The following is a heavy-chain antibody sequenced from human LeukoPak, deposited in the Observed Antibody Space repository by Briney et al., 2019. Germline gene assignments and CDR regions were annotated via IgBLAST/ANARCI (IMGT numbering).Heavy chain of an antibody. J-gene: IGHJ4*02. CDR1: GFTFSKYW. Sequence: GGSLRLSCAASGFTFSKYWMLWVRQAPGKGLESVSRINTDGTVTTYADSVKGRFTVSRDNADNTMFLQMSSVRDEDTVVHYCATKQWLAPPPDSWGQGTPVTVSS. V-gene: IGHV3-74*01. CDR2: INTDGTVT. D-gene: IGHD6-19*01. CDR3: ATKQWLAPPPDS.